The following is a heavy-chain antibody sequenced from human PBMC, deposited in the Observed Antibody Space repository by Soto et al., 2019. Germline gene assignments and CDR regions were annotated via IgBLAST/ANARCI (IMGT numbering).Heavy chain of an antibody. Sequence: QVQLQESGPGLVKPSQTLSLTCTVSGGSISSGGYYWSWIRQHPGKGLEWIGYIYYSGSTYYNPSLKSRVTISVDTSKNQSSLKLSSVTAADTAVYYCARARPSLPYDYGDYVDYYYYYGMDVWGQGTTVTVSS. V-gene: IGHV4-31*03. D-gene: IGHD4-17*01. J-gene: IGHJ6*02. CDR1: GGSISSGGYY. CDR3: ARARPSLPYDYGDYVDYYYYYGMDV. CDR2: IYYSGST.